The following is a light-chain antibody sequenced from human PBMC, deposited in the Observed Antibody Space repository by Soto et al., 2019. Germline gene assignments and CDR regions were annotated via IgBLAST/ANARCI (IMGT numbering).Light chain of an antibody. CDR1: SRDIGFFNY. Sequence: QSALTQPASVSGSPGQSITISCTGTSRDIGFFNYVSWYQQFPGNAPKLIIFAVTNRPSGVSNRFSASKSGNTASLTISGLQAEDGADYYCSSYTTRSTYVFGTGTKGTVL. CDR2: AVT. CDR3: SSYTTRSTYV. V-gene: IGLV2-14*01. J-gene: IGLJ1*01.